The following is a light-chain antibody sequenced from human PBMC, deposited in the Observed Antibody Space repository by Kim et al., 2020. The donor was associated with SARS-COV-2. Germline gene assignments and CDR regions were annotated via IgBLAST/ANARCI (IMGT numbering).Light chain of an antibody. J-gene: IGLJ3*02. CDR1: AGAVTSAHF. Sequence: QAVVTQESSLTVSPGGTVTLTCASSAGAVTSAHFPNWLQQRPGQAPRTLIYSTDNKQSWTPARFSGSLLGGKAALTLSGVQPEDEAQYYYLLYYGGVWVFGGGTQLTVL. V-gene: IGLV7-43*01. CDR3: LLYYGGVWV. CDR2: STD.